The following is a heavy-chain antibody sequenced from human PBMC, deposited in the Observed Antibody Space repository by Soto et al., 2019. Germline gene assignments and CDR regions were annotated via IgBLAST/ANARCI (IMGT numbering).Heavy chain of an antibody. CDR1: GFTLTEFS. CDR3: WTYYFDSAGSLDAFDI. D-gene: IGHD3-22*01. V-gene: IGHV1-24*01. Sequence: ASVKVSCKVSGFTLTEFSMHWVRQAPGKGLEWMGGFDPEHGETVYAQKFQGRVTMTEDTSTDTAYMEPRSLRSDDTAVYYCWTYYFDSAGSLDAFDIWGQGTMVTVSS. CDR2: FDPEHGET. J-gene: IGHJ3*02.